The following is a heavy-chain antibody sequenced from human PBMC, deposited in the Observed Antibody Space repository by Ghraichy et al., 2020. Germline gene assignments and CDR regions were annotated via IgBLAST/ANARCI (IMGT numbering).Heavy chain of an antibody. D-gene: IGHD3-3*01. Sequence: SETLSLTCTVSGGSISSYYWSWIRQPPGKGLEWIGYIYYSGSTNYNPSLKSRVTISVDTSKNQFSLKLSSVTAADTAVYYCARCPSGEGFWSGAVYGLDVWGQGTTVTVSS. CDR2: IYYSGST. J-gene: IGHJ6*02. V-gene: IGHV4-59*01. CDR1: GGSISSYY. CDR3: ARCPSGEGFWSGAVYGLDV.